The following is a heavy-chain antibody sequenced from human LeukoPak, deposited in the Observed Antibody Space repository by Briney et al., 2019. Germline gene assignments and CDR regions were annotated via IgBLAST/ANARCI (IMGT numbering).Heavy chain of an antibody. CDR1: GFTFSSYE. V-gene: IGHV3-48*03. J-gene: IGHJ4*02. CDR3: AIQGYFDY. CDR2: ISSSGSTI. Sequence: GGSRRLSCSASGFTFSSYEMNWVRQAPGKGLEWVSYISSSGSTIYYADSVKGRFTISRDNAKNSLYLQMNSLRAEDTAVYYCAIQGYFDYWGQGTLVTVPS.